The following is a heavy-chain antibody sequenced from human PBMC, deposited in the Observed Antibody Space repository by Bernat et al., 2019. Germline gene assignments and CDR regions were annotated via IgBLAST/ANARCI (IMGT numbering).Heavy chain of an antibody. J-gene: IGHJ4*02. V-gene: IGHV3-53*01. D-gene: IGHD3-10*01. CDR2: SYSDGRT. Sequence: EVQLVESGGGLIQPGGSLRLSCAASGFTVSSTYMSWVRQAPGKGLEWVSVSYSDGRTYYADSVKGRFTISRDNSKNTLYLQMNSLRAEDTAVYYCLRGSTRDYWGQGTLVTVSS. CDR1: GFTVSSTY. CDR3: LRGSTRDY.